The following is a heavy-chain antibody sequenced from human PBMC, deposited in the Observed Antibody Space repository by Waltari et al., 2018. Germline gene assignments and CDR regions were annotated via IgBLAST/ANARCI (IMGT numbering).Heavy chain of an antibody. V-gene: IGHV4-61*02. CDR1: GCSLSGGNYS. CDR2: IYTSGST. Sequence: QVQLQESGPGLGKPSQTLSLTCPVPGCSLSGGNYSWSVIRQPAGKGLEWIGRIYTSGSTNYNPSLKSRVTISVDTSKNQFSLKLSSVTAADTAVYYCARLSVRGVIHYWGQGTLVTVSS. J-gene: IGHJ4*02. CDR3: ARLSVRGVIHY. D-gene: IGHD3-10*01.